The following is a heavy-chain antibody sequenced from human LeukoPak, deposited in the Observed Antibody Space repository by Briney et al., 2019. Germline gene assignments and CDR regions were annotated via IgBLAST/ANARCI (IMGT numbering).Heavy chain of an antibody. CDR1: GFIFTDYW. J-gene: IGHJ4*02. Sequence: GGSLRLSCVASGFIFTDYWMSWVRQAPGKGLDWVANIKEDESAKFYADSVRGRFTISRDNAKNSVYLEMNNLRDEDTAVYYCARAVDVADYWGRGTLVTVSS. CDR2: IKEDESAK. CDR3: ARAVDVADY. D-gene: IGHD3-16*01. V-gene: IGHV3-7*01.